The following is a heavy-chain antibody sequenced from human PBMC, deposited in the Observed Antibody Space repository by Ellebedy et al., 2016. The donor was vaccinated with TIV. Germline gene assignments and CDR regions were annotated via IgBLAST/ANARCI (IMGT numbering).Heavy chain of an antibody. Sequence: GEPLKISCTDSGFTVSSYWMQWVRQAPGKGLEWVANIKQDGSEEYYLDSVKGRFTISRGNAKKSLYLQMNSLRSEDTAVYYCARGSGWIIDYWGQGTLVTVSS. V-gene: IGHV3-7*04. J-gene: IGHJ4*02. D-gene: IGHD6-19*01. CDR2: IKQDGSEE. CDR1: GFTVSSYW. CDR3: ARGSGWIIDY.